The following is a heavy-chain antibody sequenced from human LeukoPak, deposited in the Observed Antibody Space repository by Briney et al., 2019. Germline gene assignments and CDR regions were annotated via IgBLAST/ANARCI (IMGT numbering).Heavy chain of an antibody. V-gene: IGHV4-59*01. CDR3: ARTNYGDQNNYYYYMDV. CDR1: GGSISSYY. D-gene: IGHD4-17*01. CDR2: IYYSGST. J-gene: IGHJ6*03. Sequence: SETLSLTCTVSGGSISSYYWSWIRQPPGKGLEWIGYIYYSGSTNYNPSLKSRVTVSVDTSKNQFSLKLSSVTAADTAVYYCARTNYGDQNNYYYYMDVWGKGTTVTVSS.